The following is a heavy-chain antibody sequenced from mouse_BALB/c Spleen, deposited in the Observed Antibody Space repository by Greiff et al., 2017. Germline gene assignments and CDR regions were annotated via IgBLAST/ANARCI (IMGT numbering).Heavy chain of an antibody. D-gene: IGHD4-1*01. V-gene: IGHV5-12-1*01. CDR3: ARLGRDAMDY. CDR2: ISSGGGST. Sequence: EVKLMESGGGLVKPGGSLKLSCAASGFAFSSYDMSWVRQTPEKRLEWVAYISSGGGSTYYPDTVKGRFTISRDNAKNTLYLQMSSLKSEDTAMYYCARLGRDAMDYWGQGTSVTVSS. J-gene: IGHJ4*01. CDR1: GFAFSSYD.